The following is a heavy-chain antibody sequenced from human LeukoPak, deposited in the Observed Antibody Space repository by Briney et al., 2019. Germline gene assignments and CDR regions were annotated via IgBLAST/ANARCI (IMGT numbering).Heavy chain of an antibody. CDR1: GGTFSSYA. V-gene: IGHV1-69*04. CDR2: IIPILGIA. J-gene: IGHJ6*02. D-gene: IGHD2-2*01. CDR3: ARSTGSYYYGMDV. Sequence: SVKVSCKASGGTFSSYAISWVRQGPGQGLEWMGRIIPILGIANYAQNFQGRVTITADKSTSTAYMELSSLRSEDTAVYYCARSTGSYYYGMDVWGQGTTVTVSS.